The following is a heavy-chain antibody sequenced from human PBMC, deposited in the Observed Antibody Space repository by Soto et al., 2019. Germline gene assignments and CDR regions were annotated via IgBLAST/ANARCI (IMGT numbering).Heavy chain of an antibody. CDR2: ISYDGSNK. CDR1: GFTFSSYG. J-gene: IGHJ3*02. Sequence: QVQLVESGGGVVQPGRSLRLSCAASGFTFSSYGMHWVRQAPGKGLEWVAVISYDGSNKYYADSVKGRFTISRDNSKNTLYLQMNSLRAEDTAVYYCAFDAFDIWGQGTMVTVSS. V-gene: IGHV3-30*03. CDR3: AFDAFDI.